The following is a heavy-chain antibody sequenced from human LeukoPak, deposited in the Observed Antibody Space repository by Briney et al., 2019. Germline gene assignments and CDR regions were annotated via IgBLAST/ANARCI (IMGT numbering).Heavy chain of an antibody. D-gene: IGHD3-22*01. Sequence: GGSLRLSCAASGFTFSDYYMTWIRQAPGKGLEWVSYIAGSGNTIYYADSVKGRFTISGDNAKNSLYLQMNNLGAEDMAVYYCARAKYYYDTLFDFWGQGTLVTVSS. CDR2: IAGSGNTI. CDR3: ARAKYYYDTLFDF. J-gene: IGHJ4*02. CDR1: GFTFSDYY. V-gene: IGHV3-11*01.